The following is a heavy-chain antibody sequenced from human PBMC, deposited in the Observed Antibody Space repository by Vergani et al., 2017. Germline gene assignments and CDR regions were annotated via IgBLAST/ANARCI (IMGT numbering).Heavy chain of an antibody. CDR2: ISGSGGST. Sequence: EVQLLESGGDLVQPGGSLRLSCAASGFTFNHYAMNWVRQAPGKGLEWVSGISGSGGSTYYAGSVKGRFTISSDSSKNTLYLQMNSLSAGDTAVYYCAKASPRNSGYDYLYYYHAMDVWRQGTTVTVS. J-gene: IGHJ6*02. CDR1: GFTFNHYA. V-gene: IGHV3-23*01. CDR3: AKASPRNSGYDYLYYYHAMDV. D-gene: IGHD5-12*01.